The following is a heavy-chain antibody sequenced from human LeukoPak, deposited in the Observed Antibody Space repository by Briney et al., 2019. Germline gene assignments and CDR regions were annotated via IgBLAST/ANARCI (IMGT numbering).Heavy chain of an antibody. J-gene: IGHJ4*02. CDR1: GYTFSSYG. CDR2: ISAYNGNT. V-gene: IGHV1-18*01. Sequence: ASVKVSCKASGYTFSSYGISWVRQAPGQGLEWMGWISAYNGNTDYAQNLRGRLIMTTDTSTSTAYMELRSLRSDDTAVYYCARDGDWGSNYYFDYWGQGTLVTVSS. D-gene: IGHD2-21*02. CDR3: ARDGDWGSNYYFDY.